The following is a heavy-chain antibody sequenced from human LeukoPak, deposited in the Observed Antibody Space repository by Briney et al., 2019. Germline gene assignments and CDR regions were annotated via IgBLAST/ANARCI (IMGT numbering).Heavy chain of an antibody. CDR2: INHSGST. V-gene: IGHV4-34*01. CDR1: GGSFSGYY. Sequence: TSETLSLTCAVYGGSFSGYYWSWIRQPPGKGLEWIGEINHSGSTNYNPSLKSRVTISVDTSKNQFSLKLSSVTAADTAVYYCAKSRIQSPPGSYWGQGTLVTVSS. J-gene: IGHJ4*02. CDR3: AKSRIQSPPGSY.